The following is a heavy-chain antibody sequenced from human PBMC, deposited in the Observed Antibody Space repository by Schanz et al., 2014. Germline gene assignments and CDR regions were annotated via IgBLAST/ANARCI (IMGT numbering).Heavy chain of an antibody. CDR1: GFTFSSYA. Sequence: EVQLAESGGGLVQPGGSLRLSCAASGFTFSSYAMSWVRQAPGKGLEWVSSFNDGGVNKYYADSVKGRFTISRDNSKNTLYLQMNSLRAEDTAVYFCARGPSTGAFDIWGQGTMVTVSS. V-gene: IGHV3-23*04. CDR3: ARGPSTGAFDI. CDR2: FNDGGVNK. J-gene: IGHJ3*02.